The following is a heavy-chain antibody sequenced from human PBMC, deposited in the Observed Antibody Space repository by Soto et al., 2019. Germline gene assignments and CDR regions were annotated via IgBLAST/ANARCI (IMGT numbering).Heavy chain of an antibody. CDR1: GYTFTGYY. V-gene: IGHV1-2*04. CDR3: ARQSPISGYDWGVDY. Sequence: ASVKVSCKASGYTFTGYYMHWVRQAPGQGLEWMGWINPNSGGTNYAQKFQGWVTMTRDTSISTAYMELSRLRSDDTAMYYCARQSPISGYDWGVDYWGQGTLVTVSS. D-gene: IGHD5-12*01. J-gene: IGHJ4*02. CDR2: INPNSGGT.